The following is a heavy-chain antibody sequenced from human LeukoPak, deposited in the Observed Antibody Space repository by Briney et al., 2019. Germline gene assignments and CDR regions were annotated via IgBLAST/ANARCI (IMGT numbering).Heavy chain of an antibody. J-gene: IGHJ4*02. CDR3: ARDYSDSSGYLS. CDR1: GFTFSSYW. Sequence: PGGSLRLSCAASGFTFSSYWMHWVRQAPGKGLVWVSRIDSDGSRTSYADSVMGRFTISRDNAKNTLYLQMNSLRAEDTAVYYRARDYSDSSGYLSWGQGTLVTVSS. D-gene: IGHD3-22*01. V-gene: IGHV3-74*01. CDR2: IDSDGSRT.